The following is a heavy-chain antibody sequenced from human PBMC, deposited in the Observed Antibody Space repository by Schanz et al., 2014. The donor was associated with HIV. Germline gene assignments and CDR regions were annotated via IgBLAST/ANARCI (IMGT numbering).Heavy chain of an antibody. J-gene: IGHJ4*02. CDR2: ISYDGSNK. V-gene: IGHV3-30*18. CDR3: AKDRTYGYRFDY. Sequence: QVQLVESGGGVVQPGRSLRLSCSASGFTFSSNGMHWVRQAPGKGLEWVAIISYDGSNKDYADSVKGRFTISRDKSKSTLYLQMNSLRDEDTAVYYCAKDRTYGYRFDYWGQGTLVTVSS. CDR1: GFTFSSNG. D-gene: IGHD5-18*01.